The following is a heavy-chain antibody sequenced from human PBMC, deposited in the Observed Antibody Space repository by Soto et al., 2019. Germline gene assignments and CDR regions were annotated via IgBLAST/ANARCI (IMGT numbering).Heavy chain of an antibody. CDR1: GFTFSYYA. Sequence: QVQLVESGGGVVQPGRSLRLSCAASGFTFSYYAMHWVRQAPGKGLEWVALLSNDGSNTYYADSVKGRSTISRDNSKNTRYVQMNSLRAEDTAVYYCAKGGDGYNALTDHGLDVWGQGTTVTVSS. CDR2: LSNDGSNT. CDR3: AKGGDGYNALTDHGLDV. J-gene: IGHJ6*02. V-gene: IGHV3-30*18. D-gene: IGHD5-12*01.